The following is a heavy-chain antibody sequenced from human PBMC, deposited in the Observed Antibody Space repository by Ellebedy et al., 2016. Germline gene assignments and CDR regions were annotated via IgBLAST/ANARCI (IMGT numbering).Heavy chain of an antibody. D-gene: IGHD6-19*01. J-gene: IGHJ4*02. Sequence: SETLSLTCAVYGGSFSGYYWSWIRQPPGKGLEWIGEINHSGSTNYNPSLKSRVTISVDTSKNQFSLKLSSVTAADTAVYYCARISSGTGNDYWGQGTLVTVSS. CDR1: GGSFSGYY. CDR2: INHSGST. CDR3: ARISSGTGNDY. V-gene: IGHV4-34*01.